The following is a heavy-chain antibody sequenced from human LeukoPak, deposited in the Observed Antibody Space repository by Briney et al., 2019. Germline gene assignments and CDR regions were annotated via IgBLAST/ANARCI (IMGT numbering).Heavy chain of an antibody. D-gene: IGHD3-22*01. J-gene: IGHJ6*02. CDR1: GFTFSSYA. CDR2: ISGSGGST. CDR3: AKEYYDSSGYYPYYYYGMDV. Sequence: GGSLRLSCAASGFTFSSYAMSWVRQAPGKGLEWVSAISGSGGSTYYADSVKGRFTISRDNSKNTLYLQMNSLRAEDTAVYYCAKEYYDSSGYYPYYYYGMDVWGQGTTVTVSS. V-gene: IGHV3-23*01.